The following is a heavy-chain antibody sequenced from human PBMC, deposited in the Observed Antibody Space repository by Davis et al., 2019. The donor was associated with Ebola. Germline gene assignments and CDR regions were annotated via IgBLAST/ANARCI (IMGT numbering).Heavy chain of an antibody. Sequence: GESLKISCAASRFTFSTSGMHWVRQAPGKGLEWVAVISYDGSNKYYADSVKGRFTISRDNPKNTLYLQMNSLRAEDTSVYYCAKGTEGTGSTTGYDFWGQGTLVTVSS. CDR3: AKGTEGTGSTTGYDF. D-gene: IGHD1-1*01. CDR2: ISYDGSNK. CDR1: RFTFSTSG. J-gene: IGHJ4*02. V-gene: IGHV3-30*18.